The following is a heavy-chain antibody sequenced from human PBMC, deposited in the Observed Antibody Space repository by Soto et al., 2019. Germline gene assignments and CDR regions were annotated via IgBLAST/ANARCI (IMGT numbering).Heavy chain of an antibody. CDR3: AKGWGGGFGELEFDS. CDR2: VSWNSGNL. CDR1: GFTFDDHA. J-gene: IGHJ4*02. Sequence: EVQLVESGGDLVQPGRSLRLSCAASGFTFDDHAMHWVRQAPGKGLEWVSGVSWNSGNLAYADSVKGRFTISRDSAKNSLYLKMNSLGAEDTAFYYCAKGWGGGFGELEFDSWGQGTLVTVSS. D-gene: IGHD3-10*01. V-gene: IGHV3-9*01.